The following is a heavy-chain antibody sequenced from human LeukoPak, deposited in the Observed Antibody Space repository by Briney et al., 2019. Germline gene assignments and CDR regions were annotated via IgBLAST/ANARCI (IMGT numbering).Heavy chain of an antibody. V-gene: IGHV3-23*01. CDR2: ISGSGGST. D-gene: IGHD2/OR15-2a*01. Sequence: GGSLRLSCAASGFTFSSYAMSWVRQAPGKGLEWVSAISGSGGSTYYADSVKGRFTISRDNSENTLSLQMNSLRADDTAIYYCAKSCNSGNCYYNYWGQGTLVTVSS. CDR1: GFTFSSYA. J-gene: IGHJ4*02. CDR3: AKSCNSGNCYYNY.